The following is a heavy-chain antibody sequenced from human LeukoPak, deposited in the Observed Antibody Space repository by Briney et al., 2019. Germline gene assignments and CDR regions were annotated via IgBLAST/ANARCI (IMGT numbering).Heavy chain of an antibody. D-gene: IGHD2-2*01. CDR2: IHHSGST. Sequence: PSETLSLTCAVYVESVSGYYWSWIRQPPGKGLEWIGEIHHSGSTNYNPSLESRVTLSVDTSKNQFSLRLTSVTAADTAVYYRARFGVYCSSRSCPKLYYFDYWGQGTLVTVSS. V-gene: IGHV4-34*01. CDR3: ARFGVYCSSRSCPKLYYFDY. J-gene: IGHJ4*02. CDR1: VESVSGYY.